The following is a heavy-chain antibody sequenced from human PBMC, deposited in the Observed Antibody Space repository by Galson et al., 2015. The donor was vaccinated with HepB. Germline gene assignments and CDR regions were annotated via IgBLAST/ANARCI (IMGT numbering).Heavy chain of an antibody. J-gene: IGHJ3*02. V-gene: IGHV3-23*01. CDR3: AQVRPGPWVFDI. CDR1: RFTFSSYS. Sequence: SLRLSCAASRFTFSSYSMSWVRQAPGKGLEWVSAISDSGGNTYYADSVKGRFTISRDNSKNTLFLQMDSLRAEDTAVYYCAQVRPGPWVFDIWGQGTMVTVSS. CDR2: ISDSGGNT. D-gene: IGHD1-14*01.